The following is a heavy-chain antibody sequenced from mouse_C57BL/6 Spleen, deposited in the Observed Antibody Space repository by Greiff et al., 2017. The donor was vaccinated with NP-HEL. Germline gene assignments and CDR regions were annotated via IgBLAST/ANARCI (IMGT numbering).Heavy chain of an antibody. Sequence: VQLQQSGAELAKPGASVKLSCKASGYTFTSYWMHWVKQRPGQGLEWIGYINPSSGYTKYNQKFKDKATLTADKSSSTAYMQLSSLTYEDSAVYYCARSYDGYYGNFDVWGTGTTVTVSS. D-gene: IGHD2-3*01. CDR2: INPSSGYT. CDR3: ARSYDGYYGNFDV. CDR1: GYTFTSYW. V-gene: IGHV1-7*01. J-gene: IGHJ1*03.